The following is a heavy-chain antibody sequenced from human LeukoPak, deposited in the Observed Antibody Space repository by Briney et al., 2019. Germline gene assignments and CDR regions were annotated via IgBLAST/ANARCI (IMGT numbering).Heavy chain of an antibody. CDR2: IYYNEDT. Sequence: PSETLSLTCSVSGVSIYSSTYSWAWIRQPPGKGLEFIGSIYYNEDTFHNPSLKSRLTISVDTSANLFSLRLTSVTAADTATYYCARQLAAGNDGFDVWGPGTVVSVSS. J-gene: IGHJ3*01. D-gene: IGHD2-15*01. V-gene: IGHV4-39*01. CDR1: GVSIYSSTYS. CDR3: ARQLAAGNDGFDV.